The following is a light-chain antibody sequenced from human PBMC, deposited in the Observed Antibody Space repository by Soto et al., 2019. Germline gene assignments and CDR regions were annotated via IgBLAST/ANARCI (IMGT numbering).Light chain of an antibody. CDR2: AAS. V-gene: IGKV1-39*01. CDR1: QSISDY. Sequence: DIQMTQSPSSLSASVGDRVTITCRASQSISDYLNWYQQKPGKAPTLPIHAASSVQSWVPSRFSGSGSGTDFTLTINNLQPGDFATYYCQQSCSTPFTFGPGTKVDVQ. CDR3: QQSCSTPFT. J-gene: IGKJ3*01.